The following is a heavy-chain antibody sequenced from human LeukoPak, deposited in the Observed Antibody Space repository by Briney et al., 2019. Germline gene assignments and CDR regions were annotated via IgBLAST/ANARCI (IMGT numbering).Heavy chain of an antibody. CDR3: ARDGAPSWGGSGWTGFDY. J-gene: IGHJ4*02. V-gene: IGHV3-33*07. CDR2: IWYDGSNK. CDR1: GFTFTKYG. Sequence: GGSLRLSCAASGFTFTKYGFDWVRQAPGKGLEWVAVIWYDGSNKYYADSVKGRFTISRDNSKNTLYLQMNSLRAEDTAVYYCARDGAPSWGGSGWTGFDYWGQGTLVTVSS. D-gene: IGHD6-19*01.